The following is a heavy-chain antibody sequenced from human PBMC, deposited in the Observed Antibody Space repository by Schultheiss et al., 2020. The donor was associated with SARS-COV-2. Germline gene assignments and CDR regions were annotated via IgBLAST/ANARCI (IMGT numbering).Heavy chain of an antibody. CDR3: ARAGAYCSSTSCYPPDY. J-gene: IGHJ4*02. V-gene: IGHV1-2*02. CDR2: INPNSGGT. CDR1: GYTFTGYY. Sequence: ASVKVSCKASGYTFTGYYMHWVRQAPGQGLEWMGWINPNSGGTNYAQKFQGRVTMTRDTSISTAYMELSRLRSDDTAVYYCARAGAYCSSTSCYPPDYWGQGTLVTVSS. D-gene: IGHD2-2*01.